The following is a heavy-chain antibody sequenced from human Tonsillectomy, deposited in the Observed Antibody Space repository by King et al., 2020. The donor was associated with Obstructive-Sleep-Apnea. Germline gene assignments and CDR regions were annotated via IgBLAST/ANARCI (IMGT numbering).Heavy chain of an antibody. CDR3: ARLNTLTGYHFDY. CDR2: ISPGDSET. J-gene: IGHJ4*02. D-gene: IGHD3-9*01. CDR1: GYNSPSYW. Sequence: QLVQSGAEVKKPGESLKISCQGSGYNSPSYWIAWVRQMPRKGLEWMGIISPGDSETRYSPSFQGQVTLSADKSVSTAYLEWSSLKASDTAMYYCARLNTLTGYHFDYWGQGTLVTVSS. V-gene: IGHV5-51*01.